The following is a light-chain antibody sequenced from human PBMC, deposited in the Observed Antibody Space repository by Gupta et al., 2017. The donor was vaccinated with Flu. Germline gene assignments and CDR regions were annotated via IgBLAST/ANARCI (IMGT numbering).Light chain of an antibody. CDR2: LDG. J-gene: IGLJ2*01. CDR1: KLGDKH. Sequence: SYELTQPPSVSVSPGQTASITCSGDKLGDKHPCWYQQKPGQSPVLVIYLDGKRPSGIPARFSASKSVNTATLTIRGTQTMDEADYYCQAWDSSLPVVFGGGTKLTVL. CDR3: QAWDSSLPVV. V-gene: IGLV3-1*01.